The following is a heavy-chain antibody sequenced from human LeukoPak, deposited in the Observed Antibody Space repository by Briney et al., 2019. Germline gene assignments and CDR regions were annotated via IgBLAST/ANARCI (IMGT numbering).Heavy chain of an antibody. CDR1: GGSISSYY. J-gene: IGHJ4*02. D-gene: IGHD3-10*01. V-gene: IGHV3-53*01. Sequence: ETLSLTCAVSGGSISSYYWSWVRQAPGKGLEWVSVIYSGGSTYYADSVKGRFTISRDNSKNTLYLQMNSLRAEDTAVYYCAKDRRGSGGPYYFDYWGQGTLVTVSS. CDR2: IYSGGST. CDR3: AKDRRGSGGPYYFDY.